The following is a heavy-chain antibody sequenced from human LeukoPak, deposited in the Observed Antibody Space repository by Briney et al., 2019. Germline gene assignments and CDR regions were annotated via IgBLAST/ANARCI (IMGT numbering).Heavy chain of an antibody. CDR3: ARTYSSSWSYYYYGMDV. D-gene: IGHD6-13*01. CDR1: GGSFSGYY. CDR2: INHSGST. J-gene: IGHJ6*02. Sequence: SETLPLTCAVYGGSFSGYYWSWIRPPPGKGLEWIGEINHSGSTNYNPSLKSRVTISVDTSKNQFSLKLSSVTAADTAVYYCARTYSSSWSYYYYGMDVWGQGTTVTVSS. V-gene: IGHV4-34*01.